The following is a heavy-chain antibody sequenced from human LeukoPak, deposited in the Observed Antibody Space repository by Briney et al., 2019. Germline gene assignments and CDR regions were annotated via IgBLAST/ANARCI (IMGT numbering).Heavy chain of an antibody. CDR2: ISSSSSYI. CDR3: ARDVVSSSWYVPRGFDP. CDR1: GFTFSSYS. D-gene: IGHD6-13*01. J-gene: IGHJ5*02. Sequence: GGSLRLSCAASGFTFSSYSMNWVRQAPGKGLEWVSSISSSSSYIYYADSAKGRFTISRDNAKNSLYLRMNSLRAEDTAVYYCARDVVSSSWYVPRGFDPWGQGTLVTVSS. V-gene: IGHV3-21*01.